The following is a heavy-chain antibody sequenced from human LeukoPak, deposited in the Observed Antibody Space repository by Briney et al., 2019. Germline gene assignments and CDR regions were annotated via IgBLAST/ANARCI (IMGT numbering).Heavy chain of an antibody. CDR2: IYYTGST. J-gene: IGHJ3*02. CDR1: GGSINNYY. CDR3: ARVPGYSHPMDI. V-gene: IGHV4-59*01. D-gene: IGHD1-26*01. Sequence: PSETLSRTCTVSGGSINNYYWGRLRQPPGEGRMGMVYIYYTGSTHYNPSLTSRVTISVYTSENQFPLTLSSVTAADTAVYYCARVPGYSHPMDIWGQGTMVTVSS.